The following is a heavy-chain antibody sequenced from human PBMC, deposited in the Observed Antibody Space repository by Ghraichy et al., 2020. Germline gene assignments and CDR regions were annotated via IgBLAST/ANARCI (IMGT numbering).Heavy chain of an antibody. V-gene: IGHV3-23*01. CDR1: GFTFSSYA. Sequence: GGSLRLSCAASGFTFSSYAMSWVRQAPGKGLEWVSVISGSGGSTYYADSVKGRFTISRDNSKNTLYLQMNSLRAEDTAVYYCAKPPAGSSPDYYYYGMDVWGQGTTVTVSS. CDR2: ISGSGGST. D-gene: IGHD6-6*01. CDR3: AKPPAGSSPDYYYYGMDV. J-gene: IGHJ6*02.